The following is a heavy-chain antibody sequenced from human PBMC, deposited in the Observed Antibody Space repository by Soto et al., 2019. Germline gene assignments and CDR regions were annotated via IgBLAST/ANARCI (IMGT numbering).Heavy chain of an antibody. Sequence: ASVKVSCKASGYTCTSYGISWVRQAAGQGLEWMGWISAYNGNTNYAQKLQGRVTMTTDTSTSTAYMELRSLRSDDTAVYYCARGPPSYYDSSGYYKYFDYWGQGTLVPVSS. CDR2: ISAYNGNT. CDR3: ARGPPSYYDSSGYYKYFDY. J-gene: IGHJ4*02. CDR1: GYTCTSYG. V-gene: IGHV1-18*01. D-gene: IGHD3-22*01.